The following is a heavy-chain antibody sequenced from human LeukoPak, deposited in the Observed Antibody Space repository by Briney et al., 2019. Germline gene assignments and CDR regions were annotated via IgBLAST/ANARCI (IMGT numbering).Heavy chain of an antibody. CDR2: IYANGNT. Sequence: GGSLRLSCAVSGFTVSGNYITWVRQAPGKGLEWVSVIYANGNTYYADSMQGRLTISRDNAKNSLYLQMNSLRAEDTAVYYCAKLPSAYSSSSRDYWGQGTLVTVSS. CDR3: AKLPSAYSSSSRDY. J-gene: IGHJ4*02. D-gene: IGHD6-6*01. V-gene: IGHV3-53*01. CDR1: GFTVSGNY.